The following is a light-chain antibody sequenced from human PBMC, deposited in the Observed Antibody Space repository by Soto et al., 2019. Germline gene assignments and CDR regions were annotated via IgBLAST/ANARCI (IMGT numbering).Light chain of an antibody. CDR2: GAS. CDR1: QSVSSK. Sequence: ETVMTQSPATLSLSPGERATLSCRASQSVSSKLVWYQQKPGQAPRFLIYGASTRATGIPARFRGSGSGTEFTLTIDSLQSEDFAVYYCQQYHDWPPAFGGGTKVDIK. V-gene: IGKV3-15*01. CDR3: QQYHDWPPA. J-gene: IGKJ4*01.